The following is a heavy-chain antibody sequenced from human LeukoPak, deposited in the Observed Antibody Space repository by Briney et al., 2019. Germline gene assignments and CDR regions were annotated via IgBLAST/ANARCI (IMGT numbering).Heavy chain of an antibody. J-gene: IGHJ5*02. Sequence: PGGSLRLSCAASGFTFSSYAMSWVRQAPGKGLEWVANIKQDGSEKNYIDSVKGRFTISRDNAKDSLYLQMNSLRADDTAIYYCARERGSGSYHPFDPWGQGTLAIVSS. CDR1: GFTFSSYA. V-gene: IGHV3-7*01. CDR2: IKQDGSEK. D-gene: IGHD3-10*01. CDR3: ARERGSGSYHPFDP.